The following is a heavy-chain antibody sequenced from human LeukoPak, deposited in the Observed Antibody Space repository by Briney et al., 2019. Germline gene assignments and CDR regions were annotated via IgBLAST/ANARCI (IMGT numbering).Heavy chain of an antibody. CDR3: ASGAIGSGSYYYGGYYFDY. CDR1: GYSFTSYW. CDR2: IYPGDSDT. Sequence: RGESLKISCKGSGYSFTSYWIGWVRQMPGKGLEWMGIIYPGDSDTRYSPSFQGQVTISADKSISTAYLQWSSLKASDTAMYYCASGAIGSGSYYYGGYYFDYWGQGTLVTVSS. D-gene: IGHD3-10*01. V-gene: IGHV5-51*01. J-gene: IGHJ4*02.